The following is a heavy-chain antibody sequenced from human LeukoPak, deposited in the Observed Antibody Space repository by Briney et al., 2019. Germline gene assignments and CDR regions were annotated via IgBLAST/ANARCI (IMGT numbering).Heavy chain of an antibody. CDR2: ISYDATNE. CDR3: ARDPRSSGYFFDY. J-gene: IGHJ4*02. Sequence: GTSLRLSCAASGFTFSSYVMHWVRQAPGKGLEWVTVISYDATNENYADSVKGRFTISRDNSKNTLYLQMSSLRPEDTAVYYCARDPRSSGYFFDYWGQGTLVTVSS. CDR1: GFTFSSYV. V-gene: IGHV3-30*04. D-gene: IGHD3-22*01.